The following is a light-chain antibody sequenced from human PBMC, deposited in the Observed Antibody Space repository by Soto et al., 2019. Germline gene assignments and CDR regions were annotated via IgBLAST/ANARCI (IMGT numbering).Light chain of an antibody. CDR1: SSDVGGYNY. V-gene: IGLV2-14*01. Sequence: QSALTQPASVSGSPGQSITISCTGTSSDVGGYNYVSWYQQHPGKAPKLMIYDVSNRPSGVSNRFSGSKSGNTASLTISGLQAEDEADYYCSSYTSSSTSFGTGTKVPV. CDR3: SSYTSSSTS. J-gene: IGLJ1*01. CDR2: DVS.